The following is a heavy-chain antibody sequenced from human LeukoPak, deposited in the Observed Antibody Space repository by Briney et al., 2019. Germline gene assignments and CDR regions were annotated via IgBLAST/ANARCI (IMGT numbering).Heavy chain of an antibody. J-gene: IGHJ4*02. V-gene: IGHV4-34*01. Sequence: PSETLSLTCAVYGGSFSGYYWSWIRQPPGTGLGWIGEISHSGSTNYNPSLKSRVTISVDTSKNQFSLKLSSVTAADTAVYYCARGSGSYSYEDYWGQGTLVTVSS. CDR1: GGSFSGYY. D-gene: IGHD1-26*01. CDR3: ARGSGSYSYEDY. CDR2: ISHSGST.